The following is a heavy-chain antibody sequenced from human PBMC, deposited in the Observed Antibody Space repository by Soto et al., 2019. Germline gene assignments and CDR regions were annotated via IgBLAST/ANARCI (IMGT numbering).Heavy chain of an antibody. CDR2: IIPLFGTA. V-gene: IGHV1-69*01. CDR1: GGTFSTYA. CDR3: ARPKGTYSSGYYDFDF. D-gene: IGHD6-19*01. Sequence: QVQLEQSGGEVKQPGSSVRVSCKTSGGTFSTYAINWVRQAPGQGLEWMGAIIPLFGTADYSQKFQGRVTSTADESTSTAYMELSSLRFDDTAVYFCARPKGTYSSGYYDFDFWGQGTLVTVSS. J-gene: IGHJ4*02.